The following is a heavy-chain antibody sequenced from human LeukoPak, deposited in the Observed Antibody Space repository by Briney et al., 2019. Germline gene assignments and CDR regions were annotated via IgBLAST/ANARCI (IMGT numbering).Heavy chain of an antibody. V-gene: IGHV3-30*18. CDR2: ISYDGSNK. J-gene: IGHJ4*02. CDR1: GFTFSSYG. D-gene: IGHD1-26*01. Sequence: PGGSLRLSCAASGFTFSSYGTHWVRQAPGKGLEWVAVISYDGSNKYYADSVKGRFTISRDNSKNTLYLQMNSLRAEDTAVYYCAKSVSWSYGGPFDYWGQGTLVTVSS. CDR3: AKSVSWSYGGPFDY.